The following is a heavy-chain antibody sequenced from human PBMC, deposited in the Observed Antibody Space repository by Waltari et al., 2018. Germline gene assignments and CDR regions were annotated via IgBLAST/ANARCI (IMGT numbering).Heavy chain of an antibody. V-gene: IGHV3-7*01. D-gene: IGHD3-3*01. J-gene: IGHJ4*02. CDR2: IKEDGSEG. CDR3: ATVEWYRMDY. Sequence: EVQLVESGGGLVTPRGSLRIALAASGFTFGRSWMTWVRQAPGKGLEWVANIKEDGSEGYYVDSVKGRFTISRDNTKNALFLQMNSLRAEDTAAYYCATVEWYRMDYWGQGTLVTVSS. CDR1: GFTFGRSW.